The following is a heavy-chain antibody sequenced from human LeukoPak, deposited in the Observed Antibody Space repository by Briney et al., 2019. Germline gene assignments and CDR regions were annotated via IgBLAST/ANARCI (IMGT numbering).Heavy chain of an antibody. J-gene: IGHJ4*02. CDR1: GFTFSSYG. D-gene: IGHD5-12*01. CDR3: VTLIVATRKDVDY. Sequence: GGSPRLSCAASGFTFSSYGMHWVRQAPGKGLEWVAVISYDGSNKYYADSVKGRFTISRDNSKNTLYLQMNSLRAEDTAVYYCVTLIVATRKDVDYWGQGTLVTVSS. V-gene: IGHV3-30*03. CDR2: ISYDGSNK.